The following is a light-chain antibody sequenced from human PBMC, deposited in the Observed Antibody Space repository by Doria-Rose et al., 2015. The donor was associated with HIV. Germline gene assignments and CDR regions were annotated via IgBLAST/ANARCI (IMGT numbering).Light chain of an antibody. Sequence: TQSPGTLSLSPGERATLSCRASQSFSSTYLAWYQQKPGQAPSLLIYDGSTRATGIPDRFSASGSGTDFTLTINRLEPEDSALYYCHQYGTSWTYGQGTKVEI. CDR3: HQYGTSWT. J-gene: IGKJ1*01. V-gene: IGKV3-20*01. CDR1: QSFSSTY. CDR2: DGS.